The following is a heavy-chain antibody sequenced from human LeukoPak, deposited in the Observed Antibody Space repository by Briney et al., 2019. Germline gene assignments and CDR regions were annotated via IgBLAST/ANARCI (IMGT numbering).Heavy chain of an antibody. V-gene: IGHV4-59*01. CDR3: ARGLLNYDFWSGFDP. D-gene: IGHD3-3*01. CDR2: IYYSRST. J-gene: IGHJ5*02. Sequence: SETLSLTCTVSGGSISSYYWSWIRQPPGKGLEWIGYIYYSRSTNYNPSLKSRVTISVDTSKNQFSLKLSSVTAADTAVYYCARGLLNYDFWSGFDPWGQGTLVTVSS. CDR1: GGSISSYY.